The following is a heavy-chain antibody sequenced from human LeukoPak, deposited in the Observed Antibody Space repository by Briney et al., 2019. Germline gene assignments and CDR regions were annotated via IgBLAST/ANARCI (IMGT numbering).Heavy chain of an antibody. Sequence: GGSLRLSCAASGFTVSSNYMSWVRQAPGKGLEWVSVIYSGGSRYYADSVKGRFTISRDNSKNILYLQMNSLRAEDTAVYYCAKDRCSNGIGCYYYYMDVWGKGTTVTISS. CDR1: GFTVSSNY. CDR2: IYSGGSR. J-gene: IGHJ6*03. V-gene: IGHV3-53*05. CDR3: AKDRCSNGIGCYYYYMDV. D-gene: IGHD2-8*01.